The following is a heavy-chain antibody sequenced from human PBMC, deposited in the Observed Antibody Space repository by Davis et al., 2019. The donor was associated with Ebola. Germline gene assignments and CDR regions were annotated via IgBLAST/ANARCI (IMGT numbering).Heavy chain of an antibody. CDR2: INPNSGGT. Sequence: ASVKVSCKASGYTFTGYYMHWVRQAPGQGLEWMGWINPNSGGTNYAQKFQGRVTMTRDTSISTAYMELSRLGSDDTAVYYCARYYWVLSYWYFDLWGRGTLVTVSS. D-gene: IGHD3-10*01. CDR1: GYTFTGYY. CDR3: ARYYWVLSYWYFDL. J-gene: IGHJ2*01. V-gene: IGHV1-2*02.